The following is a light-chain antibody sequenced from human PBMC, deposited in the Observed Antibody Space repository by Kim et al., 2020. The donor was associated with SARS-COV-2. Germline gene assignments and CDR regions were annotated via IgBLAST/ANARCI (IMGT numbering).Light chain of an antibody. Sequence: ATGKTARVTCGGNNIGSKSVHWYQQKPGQAPVLVIYYDSDRPSGIPERFSGSNSGNTATLTISRVGAGDEADYYCQVWDSSSDHRVFGGGTQLTVL. V-gene: IGLV3-21*04. CDR3: QVWDSSSDHRV. CDR2: YDS. J-gene: IGLJ3*02. CDR1: NIGSKS.